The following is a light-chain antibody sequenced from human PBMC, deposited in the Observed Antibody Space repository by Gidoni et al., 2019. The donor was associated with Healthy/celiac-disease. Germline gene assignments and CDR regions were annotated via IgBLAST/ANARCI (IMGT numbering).Light chain of an antibody. J-gene: IGKJ1*01. V-gene: IGKV3-20*01. CDR2: GAS. CDR1: QSVSSSY. CDR3: QQYGSSPLWT. Sequence: VLTQSPGTLSLSPGERATLSCRASQSVSSSYLAWYQQKPGQAPRLLIYGASSRATGIPDRFSGSGSGTDFTLTISRLEPEDFAVYYCQQYGSSPLWTFXXXTKVEIK.